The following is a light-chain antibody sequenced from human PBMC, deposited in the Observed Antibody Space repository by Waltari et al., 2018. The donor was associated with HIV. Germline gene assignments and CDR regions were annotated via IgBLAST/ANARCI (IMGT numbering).Light chain of an antibody. CDR3: QQYYGTQCT. Sequence: DIQMTQSPSSLSASVGDRVTITCRASQGISNSLAWYQRKPGKAPKLLLYAASRLQSGVPSRFSGSGSGTDYTLTITSLQPEDFATYFCQQYYGTQCTFGQGTKLEIK. V-gene: IGKV1-NL1*01. J-gene: IGKJ2*02. CDR2: AAS. CDR1: QGISNS.